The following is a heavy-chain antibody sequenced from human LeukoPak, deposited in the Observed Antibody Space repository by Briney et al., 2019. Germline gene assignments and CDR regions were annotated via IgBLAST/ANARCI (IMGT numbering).Heavy chain of an antibody. CDR3: ARAKPKNMVRGLIMRRESRYYFDY. Sequence: GGSLRLSCAASGFTFSDYYMSWIRQAPGKGLEWVSYISSSDNTIYYADSVKGRFTISRDNSKSTLYIQMNSLRAEDTAVYYCARAKPKNMVRGLIMRRESRYYFDYWGQGTLVTVSS. D-gene: IGHD3-10*01. CDR1: GFTFSDYY. CDR2: ISSSDNTI. J-gene: IGHJ4*02. V-gene: IGHV3-11*01.